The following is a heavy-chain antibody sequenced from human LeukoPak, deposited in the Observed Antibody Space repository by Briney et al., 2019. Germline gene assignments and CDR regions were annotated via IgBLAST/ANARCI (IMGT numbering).Heavy chain of an antibody. CDR2: MNPNSGNT. D-gene: IGHD3-22*01. CDR3: ARDLYYYDSTGSPSDY. CDR1: GYTFTSYD. Sequence: ASVKVSCKASGYTFTSYDINWVRQATGQGLEWMGWMNPNSGNTGYAQKFQGRVTMTRNTSISTAYMELSSLRSEDTAVYYCARDLYYYDSTGSPSDYWGQGTLVTVSS. J-gene: IGHJ4*02. V-gene: IGHV1-8*01.